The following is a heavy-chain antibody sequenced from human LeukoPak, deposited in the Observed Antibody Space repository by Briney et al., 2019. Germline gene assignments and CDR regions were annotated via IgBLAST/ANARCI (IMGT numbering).Heavy chain of an antibody. CDR1: GFTFSDYY. CDR2: ISHRVSDV. D-gene: IGHD3-10*01. CDR3: AKETYGSGTNYYMDV. V-gene: IGHV3-11*04. J-gene: IGHJ6*03. Sequence: GGSLRLSCAASGFTFSDYYMSWIRQAPGKGLEWVSYISHRVSDVQYADSVKSRFTISRDNSKNTLYLQMNSLRAEDTAVYYCAKETYGSGTNYYMDVWGKGTTVTVSS.